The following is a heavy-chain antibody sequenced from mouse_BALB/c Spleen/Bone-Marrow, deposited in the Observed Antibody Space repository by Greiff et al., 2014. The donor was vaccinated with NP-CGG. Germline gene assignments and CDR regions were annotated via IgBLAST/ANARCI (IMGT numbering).Heavy chain of an antibody. Sequence: QVQLQQSGAELVKPGASVKLSCKASGYTFTSYWMHWVKQRPGQGLEWIGEIDPSDSYTNYIQKFKGKATLTVGKSSRTACMQPSSLTSEDSAIYYWARTEDGGDYWGQGTSVTVSS. CDR1: GYTFTSYW. CDR2: IDPSDSYT. D-gene: IGHD1-1*02. V-gene: IGHV1-69*02. CDR3: ARTEDGGDY. J-gene: IGHJ4*01.